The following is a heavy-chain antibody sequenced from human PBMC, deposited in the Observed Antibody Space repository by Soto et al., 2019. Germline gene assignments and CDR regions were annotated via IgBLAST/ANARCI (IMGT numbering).Heavy chain of an antibody. CDR2: IWYDGSNK. CDR1: GFSLSSYD. V-gene: IGHV3-33*01. J-gene: IGHJ6*02. CDR3: ARVSMVRGVMVNGMDV. Sequence: GGPLRLSCTTSGFSLSSYDVHWVRPGAGTGLEWVAVIWYDGSNKYYADSVKGRFTISRDNSKNTLYLQMNSLRAEDTAVYYCARVSMVRGVMVNGMDVWGQGTTVKVS. D-gene: IGHD3-10*01.